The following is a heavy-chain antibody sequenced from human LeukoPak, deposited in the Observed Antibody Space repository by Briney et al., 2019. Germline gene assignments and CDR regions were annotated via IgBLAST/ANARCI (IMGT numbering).Heavy chain of an antibody. D-gene: IGHD3-10*01. Sequence: GGSLTLSCAASGFTFSSYNMNWVRQAPGKGLDWVSFISSSGSSITYADSVKGRFTISRDNVKNSLYLQMNSLRAEDTAVYYYVRRKANSDGEFDFWGQGTLVTVSS. CDR1: GFTFSSYN. CDR2: ISSSGSSI. V-gene: IGHV3-21*01. J-gene: IGHJ5*01. CDR3: VRRKANSDGEFDF.